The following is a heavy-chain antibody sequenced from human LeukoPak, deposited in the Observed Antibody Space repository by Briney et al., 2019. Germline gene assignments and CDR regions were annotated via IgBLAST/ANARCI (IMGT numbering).Heavy chain of an antibody. CDR1: SGSISSSNYY. D-gene: IGHD6-25*01. Sequence: SETLSLTCTVSSGSISSSNYYWSWIRQPAGKGLEWIGRIYTSGSTNYNPSLKSRVTISGDTSKNQFSLGLSSVTAADTAVYYCARGVAGSSGLLYYFDYWGQGTLVTVSS. V-gene: IGHV4-61*02. CDR3: ARGVAGSSGLLYYFDY. CDR2: IYTSGST. J-gene: IGHJ4*02.